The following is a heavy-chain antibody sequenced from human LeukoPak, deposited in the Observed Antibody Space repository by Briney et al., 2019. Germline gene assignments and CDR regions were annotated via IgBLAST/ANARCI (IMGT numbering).Heavy chain of an antibody. CDR3: ASGDYYDSSGFHDY. CDR1: GGTSSSYA. V-gene: IGHV1-69*04. D-gene: IGHD3-22*01. Sequence: ASVKVSCKASGGTSSSYAISWVRQAPGQGLEWMRRIIPILGIANYAQKFQGRVTITADKSTSTAYMELSSLRSEDTAVYYCASGDYYDSSGFHDYWGQGTLVTVSS. J-gene: IGHJ4*02. CDR2: IIPILGIA.